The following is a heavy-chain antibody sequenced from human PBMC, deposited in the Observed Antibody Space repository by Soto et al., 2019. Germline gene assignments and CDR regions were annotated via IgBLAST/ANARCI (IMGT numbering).Heavy chain of an antibody. CDR2: ISSSSNYI. CDR1: GFTFSSYS. D-gene: IGHD2-15*01. V-gene: IGHV3-21*01. Sequence: GGSLRLSCAASGFTFSSYSMNWVRQAPGKGLEWVSSISSSSNYIYYADSVKGRFTISRDNAKNSLYLQMNSLRAEDTAVYYCEGLLHTVVSNWFDTWGQGTLVTVSS. J-gene: IGHJ5*02. CDR3: EGLLHTVVSNWFDT.